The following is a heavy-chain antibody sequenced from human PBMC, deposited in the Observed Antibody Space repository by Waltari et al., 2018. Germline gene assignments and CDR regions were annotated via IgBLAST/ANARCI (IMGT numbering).Heavy chain of an antibody. CDR1: GDSITNFY. D-gene: IGHD6-19*01. CDR3: ARTVRWLNFDQ. Sequence: QVQLQETGPVLVKSSEPLSLTCTVSGDSITNFYWSWIRQSQGKGLEWIANVDKNGNITYPPSLKSRVTMSRDTSRSQLSLKLSSVTAADTAVYYCARTVRWLNFDQWGQGTLVTVSS. J-gene: IGHJ4*02. CDR2: VDKNGNI. V-gene: IGHV4-59*01.